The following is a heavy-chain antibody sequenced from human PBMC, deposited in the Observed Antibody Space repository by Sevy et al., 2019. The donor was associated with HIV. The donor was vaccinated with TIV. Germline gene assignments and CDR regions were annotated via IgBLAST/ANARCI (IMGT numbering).Heavy chain of an antibody. J-gene: IGHJ6*02. CDR1: GDTFSSYA. CDR2: IIPIFGTA. Sequence: ASVKVSCKASGDTFSSYAISWVRQAPGQGLEWMGGIIPIFGTANYAQKFQGRVTITADESTSTAYMELSSLRSEDTAVYYCASVGGDKSSQQYYYYYYGMDVWGQGTTVTVSS. V-gene: IGHV1-69*13. D-gene: IGHD3-10*01. CDR3: ASVGGDKSSQQYYYYYYGMDV.